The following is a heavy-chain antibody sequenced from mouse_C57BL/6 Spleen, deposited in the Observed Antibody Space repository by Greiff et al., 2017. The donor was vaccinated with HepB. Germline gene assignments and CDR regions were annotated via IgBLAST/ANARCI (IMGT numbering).Heavy chain of an antibody. D-gene: IGHD4-1*01. Sequence: QVQLQQSGAELVKPGASVKLSCKASGYTFTSYWMQWVKQRPGQGLEWIGEIDPSDSYTNYNQKFKGKATLTVDTSSSTAYMQLSSLTSEDSAVYYCARANWDNKFAYWGQGTLVTVSA. CDR3: ARANWDNKFAY. J-gene: IGHJ3*01. CDR2: IDPSDSYT. CDR1: GYTFTSYW. V-gene: IGHV1-50*01.